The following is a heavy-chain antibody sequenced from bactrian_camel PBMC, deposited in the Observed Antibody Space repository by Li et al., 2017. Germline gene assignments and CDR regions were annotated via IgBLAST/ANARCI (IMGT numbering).Heavy chain of an antibody. CDR1: GFTFSSYW. V-gene: IGHV3S1*01. Sequence: HVQLVESGGGAVQAGGSPRLSCAASGFTFSSYWMYWVRQAPGKGLEWVSAINSGGGATYYADSVKGRFTISQDNAKNTLYLQLNSLTTEDTAMYFCANGPVTTMGPYKYWGQGTQVTVS. CDR2: INSGGGAT. J-gene: IGHJ4*01. CDR3: ANGPVTTMGPYKY. D-gene: IGHD3*01.